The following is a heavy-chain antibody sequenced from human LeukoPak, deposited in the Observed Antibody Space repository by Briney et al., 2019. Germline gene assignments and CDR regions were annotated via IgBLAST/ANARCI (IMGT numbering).Heavy chain of an antibody. CDR1: GGSFSGYY. CDR3: ARGPQTGAARPPLRY. CDR2: INHSGST. J-gene: IGHJ4*02. V-gene: IGHV4-34*01. D-gene: IGHD6-6*01. Sequence: SETLSLTCAVYGGSFSGYYWSWIRQPPGKGLEWIGEINHSGSTNYNPSLKSRVTISVDTSKNQFSLKLSSVTAADTAVYYCARGPQTGAARPPLRYWGQGTLVTVSS.